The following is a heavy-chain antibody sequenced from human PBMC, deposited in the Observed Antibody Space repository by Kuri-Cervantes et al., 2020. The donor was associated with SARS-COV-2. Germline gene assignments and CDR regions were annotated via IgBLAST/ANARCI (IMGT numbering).Heavy chain of an antibody. CDR2: INAGNGNT. CDR1: GYTFTCYA. V-gene: IGHV1-3*01. D-gene: IGHD3-3*01. Sequence: VKVSCKASGYTFTCYAMHWVRQAPGQRLEWMGWINAGNGNTKYSQKFQGRVTITRDTSASTAYMELSSLRSEDTAVYYCARGGDFWYFYYGMDVWGQGTTVTVSS. J-gene: IGHJ6*02. CDR3: ARGGDFWYFYYGMDV.